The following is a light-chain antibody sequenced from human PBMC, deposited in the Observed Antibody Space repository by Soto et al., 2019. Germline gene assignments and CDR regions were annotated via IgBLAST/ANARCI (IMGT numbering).Light chain of an antibody. Sequence: DIVLTQSPGTLSLSPGERATLSCRASQSVSSNYLAWYQQKPGQAPRLLIYVASSRATGIPDRFSGSGSGTDFTLTISRLEPEDFAVYYCQQYGSSPLTFGGGTKVDIK. CDR3: QQYGSSPLT. J-gene: IGKJ4*01. V-gene: IGKV3-20*01. CDR2: VAS. CDR1: QSVSSNY.